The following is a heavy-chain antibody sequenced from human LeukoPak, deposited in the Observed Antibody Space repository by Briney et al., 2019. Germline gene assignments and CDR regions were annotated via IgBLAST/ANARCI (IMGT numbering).Heavy chain of an antibody. D-gene: IGHD3-9*01. Sequence: GRSLRLSCAASGFTFSSYAMHWVRQAPGKGLEWVAVISYDGSNKYYADSVKGRFTISRDNSKNTLYLQMNGLRAEGTAVYYCANGIYDILTGYLDYWGQGTLVTVSS. CDR3: ANGIYDILTGYLDY. J-gene: IGHJ4*02. CDR1: GFTFSSYA. V-gene: IGHV3-30-3*01. CDR2: ISYDGSNK.